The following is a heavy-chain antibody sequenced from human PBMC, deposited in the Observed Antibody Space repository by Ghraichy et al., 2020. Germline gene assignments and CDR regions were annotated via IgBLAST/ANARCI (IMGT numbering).Heavy chain of an antibody. V-gene: IGHV3-30*18. CDR3: AKEVTSSGYYAYFDS. Sequence: GGSLRLSCAASGFTFSSYGMQWVRQAPGKGLEWVAVVSSNGTTKYYADSVKGRFTVSRDNSKNTLYLQMSSLRVEDTAVYYCAKEVTSSGYYAYFDSWGQGALVTVSS. D-gene: IGHD3-22*01. CDR2: VSSNGTTK. CDR1: GFTFSSYG. J-gene: IGHJ4*02.